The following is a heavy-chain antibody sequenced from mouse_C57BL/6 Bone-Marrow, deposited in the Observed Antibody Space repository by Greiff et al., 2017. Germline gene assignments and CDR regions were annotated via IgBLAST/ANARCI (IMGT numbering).Heavy chain of an antibody. J-gene: IGHJ4*01. CDR3: ARRGQLRPLYYAMDY. D-gene: IGHD3-2*02. CDR1: GFTFSDYG. CDR2: ISNLAYSI. Sequence: EVKLVESGGGLVQPGGSLKLSCAASGFTFSDYGMAWVRQAPRQGPEWVAFISNLAYSIYYADTVTGRFTISRENAKNTLYLEMSSLRSEDTAMYYCARRGQLRPLYYAMDYWGQGTSVTVSS. V-gene: IGHV5-15*01.